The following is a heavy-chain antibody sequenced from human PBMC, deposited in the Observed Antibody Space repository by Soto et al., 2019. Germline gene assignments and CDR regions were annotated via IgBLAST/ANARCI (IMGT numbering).Heavy chain of an antibody. CDR3: AXTISSXSWXXYYXGMDV. CDR2: IYYSGST. V-gene: IGHV4-39*01. J-gene: IGHJ6*02. D-gene: IGHD6-13*01. Sequence: ASETLSLTCTVSGGSISSSSYYWGWIRQPPGKGLEWIGSIYYSGSTYYNPSLKSRVTISVDTSKNQFSLKLSSVTAADTAVYYCAXTISSXSWXXYYXGMDVWGQGTTVTVSS. CDR1: GGSISSSSYY.